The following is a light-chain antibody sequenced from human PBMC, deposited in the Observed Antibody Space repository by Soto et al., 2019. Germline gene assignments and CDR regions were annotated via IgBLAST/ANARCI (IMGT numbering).Light chain of an antibody. J-gene: IGKJ1*01. CDR2: AAF. V-gene: IGKV1-39*01. CDR1: QRINNY. CDR3: QHSYIAPRT. Sequence: IRVSLSASSLSAYERDRVTITCRASQRINNYLNWYQQKPGKAPKLLIYAAFNLQSGVPSRFSGSGSGTDFTLTISSLQPEDFATYYCQHSYIAPRTFGQGGKVDIK.